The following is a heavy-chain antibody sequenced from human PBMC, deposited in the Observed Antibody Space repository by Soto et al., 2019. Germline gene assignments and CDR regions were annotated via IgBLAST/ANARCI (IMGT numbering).Heavy chain of an antibody. CDR3: ARSVLNWFDP. CDR1: GGSISSYY. Sequence: SETLSLACTVSGGSISSYYWSWIRQPPGKGLEWIGYIYYSGSTNYNPSLKSRVTISVDTSKNQFSLKLSSVTAADTAVYYCARSVLNWFDPWGQGTLVTVSS. J-gene: IGHJ5*02. CDR2: IYYSGST. D-gene: IGHD6-6*01. V-gene: IGHV4-59*01.